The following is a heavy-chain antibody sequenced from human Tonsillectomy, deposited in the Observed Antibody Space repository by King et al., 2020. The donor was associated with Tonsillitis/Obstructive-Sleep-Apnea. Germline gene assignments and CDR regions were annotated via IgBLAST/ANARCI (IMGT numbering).Heavy chain of an antibody. D-gene: IGHD3-22*01. CDR1: GFTFSTYA. J-gene: IGHJ5*02. V-gene: IGHV3-30*04. CDR2: ISYDGSNK. CDR3: AIPTEDHYYDIRDYYPNCFDP. Sequence: QLVESGGAVVQPGRSLRVSCAASGFTFSTYAMHWVRQAPGKGLEWVAVISYDGSNKYYADSVKGRFTISRDNSKNTLYLRMNSLRAEDTAVYYCAIPTEDHYYDIRDYYPNCFDPWGQGTLVTVSS.